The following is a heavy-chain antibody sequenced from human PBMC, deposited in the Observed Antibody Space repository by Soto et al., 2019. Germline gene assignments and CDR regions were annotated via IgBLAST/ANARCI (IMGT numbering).Heavy chain of an antibody. CDR1: RYRFSNYW. V-gene: IGHV5-10-1*01. J-gene: IGHJ6*02. D-gene: IGHD1-1*01. CDR3: ARRLSGPKEEYNAYYFYGLDV. Sequence: GESLKTSFQASRYRFSNYWISWVRQMPGKGLELMGTIDPNDYYSNNSPSFQGHVTISADTSINTAYLHWSSLKASDTAIYYCARRLSGPKEEYNAYYFYGLDVWGQGTTVTVSS. CDR2: IDPNDYYS.